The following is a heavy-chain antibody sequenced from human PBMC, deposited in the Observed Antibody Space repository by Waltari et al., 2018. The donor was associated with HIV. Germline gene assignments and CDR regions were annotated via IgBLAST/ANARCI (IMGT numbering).Heavy chain of an antibody. CDR1: GDSVSSYSAA. CDR2: TYDRSKWYY. CDR3: ARDRITMVRGTGHFFDY. Sequence: QVQLQQSGPGLVKPSQTLSLTCAISGDSVSSYSAAWNWIRQSPSRGLEWLGRTYDRSKWYYDYAVSVKSRITINPDTSKNQFSLQLNSVTPDDTSVYYCARDRITMVRGTGHFFDYWGQGTLVTVSS. D-gene: IGHD3-10*01. J-gene: IGHJ4*02. V-gene: IGHV6-1*01.